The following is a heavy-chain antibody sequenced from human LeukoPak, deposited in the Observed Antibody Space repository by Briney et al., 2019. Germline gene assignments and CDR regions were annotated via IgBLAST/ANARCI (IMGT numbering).Heavy chain of an antibody. CDR3: AREKVGATLWFDP. CDR2: IYTSGST. D-gene: IGHD1-26*01. J-gene: IGHJ5*02. CDR1: GVSISSYY. V-gene: IGHV4-4*07. Sequence: PSDSLSLTCTVSGVSISSYYWSWIRQPAGKGLERIWRIYTSGSTNYNTSLKSRVTMSVDTSKNQSSLKLSSATAADTAVYYCAREKVGATLWFDPWGQGTLVTVSS.